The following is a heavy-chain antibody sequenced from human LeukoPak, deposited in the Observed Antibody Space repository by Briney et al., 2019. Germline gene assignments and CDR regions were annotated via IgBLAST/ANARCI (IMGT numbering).Heavy chain of an antibody. D-gene: IGHD4-17*01. CDR1: GGSISSSSYY. V-gene: IGHV4-61*05. CDR3: ATDSTYGDSILGY. Sequence: SETLSLTCTVSGGSISSSSYYWGWIRQPPGKGLEWIGYIYYSGSTNYNPSLKSRVTISVDTSKNQFSLKLSSVTAADTAVYYCATDSTYGDSILGYWGQGTLVTVSS. CDR2: IYYSGST. J-gene: IGHJ4*02.